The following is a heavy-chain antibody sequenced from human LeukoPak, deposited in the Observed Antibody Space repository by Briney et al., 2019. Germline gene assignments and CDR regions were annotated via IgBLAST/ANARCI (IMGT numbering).Heavy chain of an antibody. CDR1: GFTCSSYG. V-gene: IGHV3-23*01. CDR2: ISGGGGRT. CDR3: AKMVTAMSSSAFDI. J-gene: IGHJ3*02. D-gene: IGHD2-21*02. Sequence: GGSLRLSCAGSGFTCSSYGMRWVRQVPGKGLEWFSGISGGGGRTYYADSVRGRFTISRDNSKNTLYLQMNSLRAEDTAVYYCAKMVTAMSSSAFDIWGQGTMVTVSS.